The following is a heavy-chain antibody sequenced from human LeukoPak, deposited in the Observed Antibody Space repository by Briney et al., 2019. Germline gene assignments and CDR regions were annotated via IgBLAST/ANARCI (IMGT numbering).Heavy chain of an antibody. J-gene: IGHJ3*02. D-gene: IGHD2-8*02. CDR3: ARQLDGGVPEDPFDI. CDR1: GYNFTKYW. CDR2: IYPGDSDI. Sequence: GESLKISCRGSGYNFTKYWIGWVRPMPGKGLEWMGIIYPGDSDIRYSPSFQGQVTISADKSIGTASLHWSSLKASDTALYYCARQLDGGVPEDPFDIWGQGTMVTVSS. V-gene: IGHV5-51*01.